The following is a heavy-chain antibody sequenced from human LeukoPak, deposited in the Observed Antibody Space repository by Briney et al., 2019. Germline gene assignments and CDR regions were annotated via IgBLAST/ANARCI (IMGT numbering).Heavy chain of an antibody. Sequence: TSQTLSLTCTVSGGSISSGDYYWSWIRQPPGKGLEWIGYIYYIGSTYYNPSLKSRVTISVDTSKNQFSLKLSSVTAADTAVYYCAREVEGYCSSTSCYNYWGQGTLVTVSS. CDR1: GGSISSGDYY. CDR2: IYYIGST. J-gene: IGHJ4*02. CDR3: AREVEGYCSSTSCYNY. D-gene: IGHD2-2*02. V-gene: IGHV4-30-4*08.